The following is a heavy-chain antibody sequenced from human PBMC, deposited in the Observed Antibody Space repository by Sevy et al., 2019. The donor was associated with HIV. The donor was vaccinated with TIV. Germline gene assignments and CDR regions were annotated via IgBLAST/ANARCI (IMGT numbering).Heavy chain of an antibody. D-gene: IGHD3-22*01. CDR1: GGSISSYY. J-gene: IGHJ5*02. Sequence: SQTLFLTCTVSGGSISSYYWSWIRQPPGKGLEWIGYIYYSGSTNYNPSLKSRVTISVDTSKNQFSLKLSSVTAADTAVYYCARIPTTYYYDSSGYYPPQGWFDPWGQGTLVTVSS. V-gene: IGHV4-59*01. CDR2: IYYSGST. CDR3: ARIPTTYYYDSSGYYPPQGWFDP.